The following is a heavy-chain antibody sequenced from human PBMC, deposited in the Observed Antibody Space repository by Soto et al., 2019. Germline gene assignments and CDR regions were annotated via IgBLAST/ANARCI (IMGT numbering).Heavy chain of an antibody. J-gene: IGHJ5*02. CDR2: TYTSGTT. CDR1: GGSVSSNY. Sequence: SETLSLTCTVSGGSVSSNYWSWTRQSAGEGLEWIGRTYTSGTTDYNPSLRGRVTISVDTSKNQFSLKMTSVTAADTAVYYCARERAVPSWSDPWGQGILVTVSS. D-gene: IGHD3-3*01. V-gene: IGHV4-4*07. CDR3: ARERAVPSWSDP.